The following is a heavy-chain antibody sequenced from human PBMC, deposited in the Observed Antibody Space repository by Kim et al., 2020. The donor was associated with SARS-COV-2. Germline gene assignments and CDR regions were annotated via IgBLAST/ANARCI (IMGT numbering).Heavy chain of an antibody. V-gene: IGHV4-39*01. J-gene: IGHJ5*02. D-gene: IGHD1-26*01. CDR3: ARQNWSYSRRENWFDP. CDR1: GGSISLTNEY. CDR2: IDYIGNT. Sequence: SETLSLTCAVSGGSISLTNEYWGWVRQPPGKGLEWIGTIDYIGNTYYNPSLKSRVAISVDTSKNQFSLKLNSVTAADTAVYYCARQNWSYSRRENWFDPWGQRTLVTVSS.